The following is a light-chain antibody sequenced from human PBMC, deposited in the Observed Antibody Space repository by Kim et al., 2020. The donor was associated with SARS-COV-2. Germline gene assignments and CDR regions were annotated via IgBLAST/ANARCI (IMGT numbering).Light chain of an antibody. V-gene: IGKV3-20*01. CDR1: QSLANNF. CDR3: HQYEESPRT. CDR2: GAS. J-gene: IGKJ1*01. Sequence: APGERATLSCRASQSLANNFLAWYQQKPGQAPRPLISGASRRAIGIPDRFSGSGSGTDFTLTISRLEPEDFAVYYCHQYEESPRTFGQGTKVDIK.